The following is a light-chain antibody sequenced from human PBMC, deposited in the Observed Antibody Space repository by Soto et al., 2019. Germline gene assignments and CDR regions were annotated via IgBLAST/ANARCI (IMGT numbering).Light chain of an antibody. V-gene: IGKV1-39*01. CDR3: QQSYSTPYT. Sequence: DIQMTQSPSSLSASVGDRVTITCRASQSISSYLNWYQQKPGTAAKLLIYAASSLQSGVPSRFSGSGSGTDFTLTISSLQPEDFATYYGQQSYSTPYTFGQGTKLEIK. CDR1: QSISSY. J-gene: IGKJ2*01. CDR2: AAS.